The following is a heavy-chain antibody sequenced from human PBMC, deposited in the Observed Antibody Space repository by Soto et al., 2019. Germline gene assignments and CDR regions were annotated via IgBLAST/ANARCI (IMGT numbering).Heavy chain of an antibody. V-gene: IGHV3-33*01. J-gene: IGHJ3*02. CDR1: GFIFSRHA. CDR2: IWYDGSVK. CDR3: ARDGQDLAPYAFDI. Sequence: QVQLVESGGGVVQPGRSLRLSCAASGFIFSRHAMHWVRQAPGKGLEWVAQIWYDGSVKNYADSMKGRFTISRDSPKNTLFLQMNILRVEDTAVYYCARDGQDLAPYAFDIWGQGTLVTVSS.